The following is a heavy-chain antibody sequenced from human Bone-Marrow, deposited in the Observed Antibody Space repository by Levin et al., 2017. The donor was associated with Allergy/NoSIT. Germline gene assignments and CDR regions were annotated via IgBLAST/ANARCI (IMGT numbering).Heavy chain of an antibody. J-gene: IGHJ4*02. CDR3: ARDRTPFYSTLTLDF. CDR2: INSDGSTT. Sequence: GGSLRLSCEVSGFTFSRYWMYWVRQVPGLGPVWVSGINSDGSTTTYADSVKGRFTISRDNAKSTLYLQMNSLRVEATAVFYCARDRTPFYSTLTLDFWGQGSQVTVSS. CDR1: GFTFSRYW. V-gene: IGHV3-74*01. D-gene: IGHD6-13*01.